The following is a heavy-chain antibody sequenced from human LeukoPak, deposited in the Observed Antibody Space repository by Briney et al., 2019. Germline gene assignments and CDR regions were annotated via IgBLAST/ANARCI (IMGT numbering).Heavy chain of an antibody. CDR3: ARDNTVITGFDY. D-gene: IGHD4-17*01. CDR2: IYRSGST. Sequence: SETLSLTCTVPGYSISCDYYWTWIRQPPGKGVKWIGSIYRSGSTYYNTSLRSRFTISVDTSNNQLSLKLGSVTAADTSLYDCARDNTVITGFDYWGQGTLVTVSS. V-gene: IGHV4-38-2*02. J-gene: IGHJ4*02. CDR1: GYSISCDYY.